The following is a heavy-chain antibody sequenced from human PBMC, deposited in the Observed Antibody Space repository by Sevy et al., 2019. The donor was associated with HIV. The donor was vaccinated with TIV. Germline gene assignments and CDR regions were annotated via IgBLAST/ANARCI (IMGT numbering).Heavy chain of an antibody. CDR1: GFTFNFYG. Sequence: GGSLRLSCAASGFTFNFYGMHWVRQAPGKGLEWVALISYDGNLKYYADSAKGRFTISRDNSKNTLYRQMNSLRPEDTAVYYWVKAPMDYDISGWVGLEVWGQGTTVTVSS. D-gene: IGHD3-22*01. CDR2: ISYDGNLK. CDR3: VKAPMDYDISGWVGLEV. V-gene: IGHV3-30*18. J-gene: IGHJ6*02.